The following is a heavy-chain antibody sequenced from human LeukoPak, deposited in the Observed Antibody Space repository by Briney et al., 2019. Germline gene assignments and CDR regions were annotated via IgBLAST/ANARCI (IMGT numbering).Heavy chain of an antibody. CDR2: INPSGGST. Sequence: GASVKVSCKASGYTFTSYCMHWVRQAPGQGLEWMGIINPSGGSTSYAQKFQGRVTMTRDTSTSTVYMELSSLRSEDTAVYYCARRYCSSTSCSNYYYYGMDVWGQGTTVTVSS. CDR1: GYTFTSYC. D-gene: IGHD2-2*01. V-gene: IGHV1-46*01. J-gene: IGHJ6*02. CDR3: ARRYCSSTSCSNYYYYGMDV.